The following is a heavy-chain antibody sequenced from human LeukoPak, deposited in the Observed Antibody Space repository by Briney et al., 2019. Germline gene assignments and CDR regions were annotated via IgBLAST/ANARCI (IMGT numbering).Heavy chain of an antibody. CDR2: INPNSGGT. J-gene: IGHJ4*02. V-gene: IGHV1-2*02. Sequence: ASVKVSCKASGYTFTGYYMHWVRQAPGQGLEWMGWINPNSGGTNYAQKFQGRVTMTRDTSISTAYMELSRLRSDDTAVYYCAREGELHPATLDYWGQGTLVTVSS. D-gene: IGHD1-26*01. CDR1: GYTFTGYY. CDR3: AREGELHPATLDY.